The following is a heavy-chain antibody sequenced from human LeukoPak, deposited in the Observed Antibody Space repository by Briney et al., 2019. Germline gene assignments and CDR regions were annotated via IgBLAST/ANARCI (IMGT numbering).Heavy chain of an antibody. J-gene: IGHJ4*02. D-gene: IGHD2-15*01. V-gene: IGHV3-23*01. Sequence: GGSLRLSCAASGFTFSSYAMSWVRQAPGKGLEWVSAISGSGGSTYYADSVKGRFTISGDNSKNTLYLQMNSLRAEDTAVYYCAKGENVRYCSGGSCLPFDYWGQGTLVTVSS. CDR3: AKGENVRYCSGGSCLPFDY. CDR2: ISGSGGST. CDR1: GFTFSSYA.